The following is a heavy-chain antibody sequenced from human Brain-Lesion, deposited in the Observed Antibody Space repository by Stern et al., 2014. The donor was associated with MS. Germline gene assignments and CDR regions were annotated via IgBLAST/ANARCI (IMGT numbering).Heavy chain of an antibody. D-gene: IGHD2-15*01. CDR3: AGEEDIRYCSGGSCTGNWFDP. CDR1: GGSVSSTSYA. J-gene: IGHJ5*02. CDR2: IYYSGNT. V-gene: IGHV4-39*01. Sequence: VQLVQSGPGLVKPSETLSLTCTVAGGSVSSTSYAWAWIRQPPGKGLEWIGTIYYSGNTYYSPSLQSRLTISLATSKKQFSLPLRSVTAADTAVYYCAGEEDIRYCSGGSCTGNWFDPWGQGTLVTVSS.